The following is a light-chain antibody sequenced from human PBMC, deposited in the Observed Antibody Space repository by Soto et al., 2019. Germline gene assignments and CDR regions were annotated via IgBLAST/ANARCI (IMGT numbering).Light chain of an antibody. Sequence: QSVLTQPASVSGSPGQSITISCTGTSSDAGGYNFVSWYQQLPGKAPKLIIYEVINRPSGVSNRFSGSKSGNTASLTISGLQAEDEADYYCSSYTSARGVFGGGTKLTVL. CDR1: SSDAGGYNF. CDR3: SSYTSARGV. J-gene: IGLJ2*01. V-gene: IGLV2-14*01. CDR2: EVI.